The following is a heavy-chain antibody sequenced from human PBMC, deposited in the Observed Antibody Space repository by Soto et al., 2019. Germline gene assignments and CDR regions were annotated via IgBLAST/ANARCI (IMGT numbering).Heavy chain of an antibody. V-gene: IGHV4-61*01. CDR3: ARDCDYFDS. Sequence: QLQLQESGPGLVKTSDTLSLTCTVSGGSFKTGIYSWSWIRQPPGKGLGWIGYFYHTGRTRYNPSLKSRVSISMDTSKNQFSLNLDSVTAADTAVYFCARDCDYFDSWGQGTLVTVSS. CDR1: GGSFKTGIYS. CDR2: FYHTGRT. D-gene: IGHD2-21*01. J-gene: IGHJ4*02.